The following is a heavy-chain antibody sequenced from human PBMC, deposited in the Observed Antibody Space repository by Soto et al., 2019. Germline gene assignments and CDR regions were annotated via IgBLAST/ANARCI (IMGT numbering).Heavy chain of an antibody. V-gene: IGHV3-15*01. J-gene: IGHJ4*02. Sequence: GGSLRLSWAVSGFTFSNAWITWVRQAPGKGLEWVGRIKSKTDGGTTDYAAPVKGRFTISGDDSKNTLYLQMNSLKTEDTAVYYCTTQYYYDSSGSLLNWGQGTLVTVS. CDR1: GFTFSNAW. D-gene: IGHD3-22*01. CDR2: IKSKTDGGTT. CDR3: TTQYYYDSSGSLLN.